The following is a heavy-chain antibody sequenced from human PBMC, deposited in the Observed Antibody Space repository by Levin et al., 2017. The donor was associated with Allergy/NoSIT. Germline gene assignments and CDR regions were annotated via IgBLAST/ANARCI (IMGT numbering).Heavy chain of an antibody. CDR3: ARGPFLVRGVNDMDV. CDR1: GYTFSNYD. V-gene: IGHV1-8*01. D-gene: IGHD3-10*01. J-gene: IGHJ6*02. CDR2: MRPTTGDT. Sequence: VASVKVSCKASGYTFSNYDVYWVRQATGQGLEWMGWMRPTTGDTGYGHKVEGRVTMTRNISIDTAYMELRNLRFEDTAVYYCARGPFLVRGVNDMDVWGQGTTVIVSS.